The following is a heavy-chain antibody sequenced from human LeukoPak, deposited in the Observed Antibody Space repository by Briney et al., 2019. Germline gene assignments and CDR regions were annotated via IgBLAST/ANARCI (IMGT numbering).Heavy chain of an antibody. J-gene: IGHJ1*01. D-gene: IGHD6-13*01. CDR2: IIPIFGTA. V-gene: IGHV1-69*01. Sequence: ASVKVSCKASGGTFSSYAISWVRQAPGQGLEWMGGIIPIFGTANYAQKFQGRVTITADESTSTAYMELSSLRSGDTAVYYCARDSSSIAAAGVFQHWGQGTLVTVSS. CDR3: ARDSSSIAAAGVFQH. CDR1: GGTFSSYA.